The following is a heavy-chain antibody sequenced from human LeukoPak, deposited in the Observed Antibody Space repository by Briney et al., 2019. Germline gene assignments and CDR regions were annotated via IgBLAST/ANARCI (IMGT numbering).Heavy chain of an antibody. D-gene: IGHD5-18*01. CDR2: TNSDGSST. J-gene: IGHJ4*02. CDR3: ASDTVHTAVGIDH. V-gene: IGHV3-74*01. CDR1: GFTFSRHW. Sequence: PGGSLRLSCAASGFTFSRHWMHWVRQAPGKGLVWVSRTNSDGSSTDYADSVKGRFTISRGNAKNTLYLQMNSLRAEDTAVYYCASDTVHTAVGIDHWGRGTLVTVSS.